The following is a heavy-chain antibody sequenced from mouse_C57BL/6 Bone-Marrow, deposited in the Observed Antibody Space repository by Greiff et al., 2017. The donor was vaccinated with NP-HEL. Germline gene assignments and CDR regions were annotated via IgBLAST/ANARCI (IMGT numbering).Heavy chain of an antibody. J-gene: IGHJ1*03. CDR2: IHPNSGST. Sequence: QVQLQQPGAELVKPGASVKLSCKASGYTFTSYWMHWVKQRPGQGLEWIGMIHPNSGSTNYNEKFKSKATLTVDKSSSTAYMQLSSLTSEDSAVYYCARRGWRRGYFGVWGTGTTVTVSS. V-gene: IGHV1-64*01. CDR3: ARRGWRRGYFGV. D-gene: IGHD1-1*02. CDR1: GYTFTSYW.